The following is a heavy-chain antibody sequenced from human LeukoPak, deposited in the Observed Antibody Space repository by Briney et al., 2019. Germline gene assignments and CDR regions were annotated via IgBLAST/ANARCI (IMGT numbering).Heavy chain of an antibody. CDR2: IYHSGST. J-gene: IGHJ4*02. Sequence: SQTLSLTCAVSGASISSGGYSWSWIRQPPGKGLEWIGYIYHSGSTYYNPSLKSRVTISVDRSKNQFSLNLSSVTAADTAVYYCASSSKWQQLVFFDYWGQGTLVTVSS. V-gene: IGHV4-30-2*01. CDR1: GASISSGGYS. CDR3: ASSSKWQQLVFFDY. D-gene: IGHD6-13*01.